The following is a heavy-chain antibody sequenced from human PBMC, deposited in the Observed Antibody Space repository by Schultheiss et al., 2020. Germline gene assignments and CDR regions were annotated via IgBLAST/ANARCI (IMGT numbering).Heavy chain of an antibody. CDR3: AKADSSGYTDDAFDI. V-gene: IGHV3-66*01. D-gene: IGHD3-22*01. J-gene: IGHJ3*02. CDR2: SGSGGTT. CDR1: GFTFSSYW. Sequence: GGSLRLSCAASGFTFSSYWMHWVRQAPGKGLEWVSASGSGGTTYYTDSVKGRFTISRDNSKNTLYLQMNSLRAEDTAVYYCAKADSSGYTDDAFDIWGQGTMVTVSS.